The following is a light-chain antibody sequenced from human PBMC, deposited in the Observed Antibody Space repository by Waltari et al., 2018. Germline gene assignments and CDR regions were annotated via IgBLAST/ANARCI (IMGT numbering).Light chain of an antibody. Sequence: DIQMTQSPSSLSASSGDRGSITCRASQTIDTYFNWFQQKPGEAPKLLIYAASTLQSGVPLRFSVSGSGTDFTLTISGLQYEDFATYYCQQSKRVPYTFGQGTRLEIK. CDR2: AAS. CDR3: QQSKRVPYT. CDR1: QTIDTY. V-gene: IGKV1-39*01. J-gene: IGKJ2*01.